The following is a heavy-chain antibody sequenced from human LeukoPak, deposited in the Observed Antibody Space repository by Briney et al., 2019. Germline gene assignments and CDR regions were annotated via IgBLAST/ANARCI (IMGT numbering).Heavy chain of an antibody. Sequence: GGSLRLSCAASGFTFSSYGMHWVRQAPGKGLEWVAVIWYDGSNKYYADSVKGRFTISRYNSKNTLYLQMNSLRAEDTAVYYCARDITDYYYGMDVWGQGTTVTVS. CDR2: IWYDGSNK. V-gene: IGHV3-33*01. D-gene: IGHD3-3*01. CDR3: ARDITDYYYGMDV. CDR1: GFTFSSYG. J-gene: IGHJ6*02.